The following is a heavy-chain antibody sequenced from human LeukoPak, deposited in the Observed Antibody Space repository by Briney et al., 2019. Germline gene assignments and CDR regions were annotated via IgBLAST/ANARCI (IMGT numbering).Heavy chain of an antibody. J-gene: IGHJ4*02. Sequence: SETLSLTCAVYGGSFSGYYWSWIRQPPGKGLEWIGEINHSGSTNYNPSLKSRVTISVDTSKNQFSLKLSSVTAADTAVYYCARLWSTSCKGGSCPHQPNYWGQGTRVTVPS. CDR3: ARLWSTSCKGGSCPHQPNY. CDR2: INHSGST. V-gene: IGHV4-34*01. CDR1: GGSFSGYY. D-gene: IGHD2-15*01.